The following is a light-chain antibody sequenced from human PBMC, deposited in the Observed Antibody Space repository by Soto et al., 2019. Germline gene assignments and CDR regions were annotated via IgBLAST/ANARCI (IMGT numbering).Light chain of an antibody. J-gene: IGKJ1*01. V-gene: IGKV3-11*01. CDR3: QQFGSSRT. CDR2: DAS. CDR1: QSVSSY. Sequence: EIVLTQSPATLSLSPGERATLSCRASQSVSSYLAWYQQKPGQAPRLLIYDASNRATGIPARFSGSGSGTDFTLTISRLEPEDFAMYYCQQFGSSRTFGQGTKVDIK.